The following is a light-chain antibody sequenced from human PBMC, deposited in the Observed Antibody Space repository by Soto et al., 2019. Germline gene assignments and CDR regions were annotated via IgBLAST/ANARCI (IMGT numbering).Light chain of an antibody. Sequence: QSSLTQPASVSGSPGQSIAISCTGSSSDVGIYNYVSWYQQHPGKVPKLIIYEVSNRPSGVSNRFSGSKSGNTASLTISGLQAEDEADYYCSSYTPSRPRGVGKGTKVTV. J-gene: IGLJ1*01. CDR3: SSYTPSRPRG. CDR1: SSDVGIYNY. CDR2: EVS. V-gene: IGLV2-14*01.